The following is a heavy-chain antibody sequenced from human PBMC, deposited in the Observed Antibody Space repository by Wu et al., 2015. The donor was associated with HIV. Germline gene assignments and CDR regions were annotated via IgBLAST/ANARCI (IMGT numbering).Heavy chain of an antibody. V-gene: IGHV1-69*13. CDR1: GGIFSSRA. CDR2: VIPIFDRI. D-gene: IGHD5-12*01. CDR3: AGPSTGYAYDTFDV. Sequence: QVQLVQSGAEVKKPGSSVKVSCKASGGIFSSRAISWIRQAPGQGLEWMGRVIPIFDRIHYKQKFEGRVMITADESTSTVYMELSSLSFDDTAVYYCAGPSTGYAYDTFDVWGQGTNGHRLF. J-gene: IGHJ3*01.